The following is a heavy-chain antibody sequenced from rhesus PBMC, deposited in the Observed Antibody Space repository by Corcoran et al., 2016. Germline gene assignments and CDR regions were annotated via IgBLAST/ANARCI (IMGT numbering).Heavy chain of an antibody. CDR1: GFTFSSYG. Sequence: EVQLVESGGGLVQPGGSLRLSCAASGFTFSSYGMHWVRQAPGKGLEWVAVISYDGSKKYYADSVKARFTISRDNSKNMLYLQMNNLKLEDTAVYYCASNYEDDYGYYFSWGQGVLVTVSS. V-gene: IGHV3-54*02. CDR2: ISYDGSKK. J-gene: IGHJ4*01. D-gene: IGHD3-9*01. CDR3: ASNYEDDYGYYFS.